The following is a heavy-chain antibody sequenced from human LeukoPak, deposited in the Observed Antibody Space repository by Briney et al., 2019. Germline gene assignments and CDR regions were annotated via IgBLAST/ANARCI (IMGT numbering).Heavy chain of an antibody. CDR3: ARDLGYSSSPGEDV. J-gene: IGHJ6*02. CDR2: INPNSGGT. D-gene: IGHD6-6*01. V-gene: IGHV1-2*02. CDR1: GYTFTGYY. Sequence: GASVKVSCKASGYTFTGYYMHWVRQAPGQGLEWMGWINPNSGGTNYAQKFQGRVTMARYTSISTAYMELSRLRSDDTAVYYCARDLGYSSSPGEDVWGQGTTVTVSS.